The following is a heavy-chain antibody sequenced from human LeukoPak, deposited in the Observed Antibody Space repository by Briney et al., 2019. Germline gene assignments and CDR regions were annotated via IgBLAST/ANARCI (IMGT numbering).Heavy chain of an antibody. D-gene: IGHD2-21*01. Sequence: PGGSLRLSYVASGFNLGNFVMLGPRQAPGKGLQWVSQISGTGGATWYAGFARDRFTISRDNSKKTLYLQMSGLRVEDTAMYYCVKDPRDRCGTNYFVYWGQGTLVIVSS. CDR1: GFNLGNFV. J-gene: IGHJ4*02. CDR2: ISGTGGAT. V-gene: IGHV3-23*01. CDR3: VKDPRDRCGTNYFVY.